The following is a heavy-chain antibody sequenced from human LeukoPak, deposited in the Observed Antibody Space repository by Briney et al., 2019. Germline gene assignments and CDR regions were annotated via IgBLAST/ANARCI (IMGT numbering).Heavy chain of an antibody. CDR1: GGSDSSTEFY. J-gene: IGHJ4*02. V-gene: IGHV4-39*01. CDR3: ARLSKGRYFDYIFDY. Sequence: PSETLSLTCTVSGGSDSSTEFYWGWIRQPPGKGLQWIGNIYYTGSTYYNPSLNSRVTTSVDTSQNRFSLKMTSVTAADTAVYYCARLSKGRYFDYIFDYWGQGTLVTVSS. CDR2: IYYTGST. D-gene: IGHD3-9*01.